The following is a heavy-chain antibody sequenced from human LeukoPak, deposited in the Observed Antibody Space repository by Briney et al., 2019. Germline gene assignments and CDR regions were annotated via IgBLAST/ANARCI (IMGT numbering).Heavy chain of an antibody. J-gene: IGHJ6*03. CDR2: IKPDGRDT. Sequence: GGSLRLSCAASGFTFSSYSMSWVRQAPGKGLEWVATIKPDGRDTYYVDSVKGRFTISRDNAKNSLYLQMNSLRAEDTALYYCARAPHGSSGWYNYYYYYMDVWGKGTTVTVSS. CDR3: ARAPHGSSGWYNYYYYYMDV. V-gene: IGHV3-7*03. CDR1: GFTFSSYS. D-gene: IGHD6-19*01.